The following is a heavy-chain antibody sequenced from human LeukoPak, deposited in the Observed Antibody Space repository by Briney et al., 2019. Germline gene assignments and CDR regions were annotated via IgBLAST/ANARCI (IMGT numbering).Heavy chain of an antibody. CDR3: ARVGDCSSTSCWDY. CDR1: GGSLSGYH. V-gene: IGHV4-59*01. CDR2: IYYTGNA. D-gene: IGHD2-2*01. Sequence: PSETLSLTCSVSGGSLSGYHWNWIRQSPGKGLQWIANIYYTGNADYNPSLKSRVTISVDTSKNQFSLKLSSVTAADTAVYYCARVGDCSSTSCWDYWGQGTLVTVSS. J-gene: IGHJ4*02.